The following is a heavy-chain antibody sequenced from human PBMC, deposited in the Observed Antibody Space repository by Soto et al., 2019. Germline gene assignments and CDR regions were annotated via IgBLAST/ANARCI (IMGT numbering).Heavy chain of an antibody. D-gene: IGHD6-13*01. J-gene: IGHJ4*02. V-gene: IGHV5-51*01. CDR1: GYNFGIYW. CDR2: SYPGGSES. CDR3: ARQGDSGSFDY. Sequence: ASLKVSRKGSGYNFGIYWIGWVRQVPGKGLEWMGLSYPGGSESRYSPSFQGQVTVSADESLSTAYLQWSSLRASDTAVYYCARQGDSGSFDYWGQGTLVTVSS.